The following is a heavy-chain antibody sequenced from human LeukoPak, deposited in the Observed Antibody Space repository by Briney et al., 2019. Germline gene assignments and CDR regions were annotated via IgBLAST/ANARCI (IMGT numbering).Heavy chain of an antibody. CDR3: TTEYWGSSNY. J-gene: IGHJ4*02. CDR1: VFTLDNAW. CDR2: ISTKGDGGTT. Sequence: PGGSLRLSCAGSVFTLDNAWMSWVRQAPAKGGAWVGHISTKGDGGTTDYAAPVKDRFSISRDDSKNTLYLQMNSLKTEDTAIYYCTTEYWGSSNYWGQGTLVTVSS. V-gene: IGHV3-15*01. D-gene: IGHD7-27*01.